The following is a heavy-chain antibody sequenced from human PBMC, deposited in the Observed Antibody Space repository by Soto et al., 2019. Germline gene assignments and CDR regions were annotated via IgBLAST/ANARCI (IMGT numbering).Heavy chain of an antibody. V-gene: IGHV3-30-3*01. D-gene: IGHD5-12*01. CDR3: ATPSPDGYKGYYYYYGMDV. Sequence: QVQLMESGGGVVQPGRSLRLSCAASGFTFSSYAMHWVRQAPGKGLEWVAVISYDGSNKYYADSVKGRFTISRDNSKNTLYLQMNSLRAEDTAVYYCATPSPDGYKGYYYYYGMDVWGQGTTVTVSS. CDR2: ISYDGSNK. CDR1: GFTFSSYA. J-gene: IGHJ6*02.